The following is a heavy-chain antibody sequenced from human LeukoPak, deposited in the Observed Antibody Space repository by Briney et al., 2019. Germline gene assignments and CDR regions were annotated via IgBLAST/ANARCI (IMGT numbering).Heavy chain of an antibody. J-gene: IGHJ6*02. D-gene: IGHD4-17*01. CDR2: IYHGGRT. CDR3: ASTFQAPSYGDSDSRAKYPYSTDV. V-gene: IGHV4-30-2*01. Sequence: SETLSLTCAVSGASIDAAGYSWNWIRQAPGKDLEWIGNIYHGGRTSYKSSLKSRVTISVGTSKNHFSLKLTSVTAADTAVYYCASTFQAPSYGDSDSRAKYPYSTDVWGQGTMVAVSS. CDR1: GASIDAAGYS.